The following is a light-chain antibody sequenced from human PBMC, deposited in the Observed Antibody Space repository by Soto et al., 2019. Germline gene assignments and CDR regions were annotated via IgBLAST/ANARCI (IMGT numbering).Light chain of an antibody. V-gene: IGKV3-20*01. CDR3: QQYGNSAPWT. J-gene: IGKJ1*01. CDR1: QSVISNY. Sequence: EIVLTQSPGTLSLSPGERATLSCRASQSVISNYLTWYQQKPGQAPRLLIYDASSRATGIPDRFSGSGSGTDFTLTISGLEPEDFALYYCQQYGNSAPWTFGQGTKVEIK. CDR2: DAS.